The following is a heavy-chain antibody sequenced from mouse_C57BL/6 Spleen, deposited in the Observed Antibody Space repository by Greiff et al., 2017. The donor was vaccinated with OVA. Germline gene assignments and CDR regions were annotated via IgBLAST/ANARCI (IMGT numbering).Heavy chain of an antibody. CDR2: IYPGGGYT. D-gene: IGHD1-1*01. Sequence: QVQLKESGAELVRPGTSVKMSCKASGYTFTNYWIGWAKQRPGHGLEWIGDIYPGGGYTNYNEKFKGKATLTADKSSSTAYMQFSSLTSEDSAIYYCARSIYYYGSSRYFDVWGTGTTVTVSS. V-gene: IGHV1-63*01. J-gene: IGHJ1*03. CDR3: ARSIYYYGSSRYFDV. CDR1: GYTFTNYW.